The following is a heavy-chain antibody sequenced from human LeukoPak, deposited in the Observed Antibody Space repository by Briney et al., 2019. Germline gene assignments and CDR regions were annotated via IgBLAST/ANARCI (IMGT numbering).Heavy chain of an antibody. D-gene: IGHD6-13*01. CDR1: GGSFSGYY. CDR3: ARVSVIAAAALHFDN. V-gene: IGHV4-34*01. J-gene: IGHJ4*02. Sequence: SETLSLTCAVYGGSFSGYYWSWIRQPPGKGLEWIGEINHSGSTNYNPSLKSRVTISVDTSKNQFSLKLDSLTAADTAIYYCARVSVIAAAALHFDNWGQGTLVTVSS. CDR2: INHSGST.